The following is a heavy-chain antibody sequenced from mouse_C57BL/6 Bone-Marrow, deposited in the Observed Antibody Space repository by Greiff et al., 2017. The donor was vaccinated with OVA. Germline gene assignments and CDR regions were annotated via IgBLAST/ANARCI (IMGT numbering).Heavy chain of an antibody. CDR1: GYTFTSYW. V-gene: IGHV1-69*01. CDR2: IDPSDSYT. Sequence: QVQLQQPGAELVMPGASVKLSCKASGYTFTSYWMHWVKQRPGQGLEWIGEIDPSDSYTNYNQKFKGKSTLTVDKSSSTAYMQLSSLTSEDSAVYYCAREKILRRTLYWYFDVWGTGTTVTVSS. J-gene: IGHJ1*03. D-gene: IGHD1-1*01. CDR3: AREKILRRTLYWYFDV.